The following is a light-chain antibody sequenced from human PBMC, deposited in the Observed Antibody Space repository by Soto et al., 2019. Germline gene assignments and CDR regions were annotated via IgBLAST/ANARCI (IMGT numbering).Light chain of an antibody. CDR2: AAS. Sequence: EIVLTQSPGTLSLSPGEGASLSCRASQSVRSSYLAWYQQKPGQAPRLLIYAASSRATGIPDRFSGSGSGTDFTLTISRVEPEDFAVYYCLQYGAPPYTFGQGTKLEIK. CDR3: LQYGAPPYT. V-gene: IGKV3-20*01. CDR1: QSVRSSY. J-gene: IGKJ2*01.